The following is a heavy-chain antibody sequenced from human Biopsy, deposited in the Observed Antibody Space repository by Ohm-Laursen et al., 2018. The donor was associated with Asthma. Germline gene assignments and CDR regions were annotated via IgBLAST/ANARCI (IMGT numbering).Heavy chain of an antibody. J-gene: IGHJ4*02. Sequence: TLSLTCSVSGDSISVHYWWAWIRQPPGKGLEWIGYIYYSGTTNYNPSLRGRVTISVNTSKNQFSLKLSSVSAADTAVYFCARDSRGAGPDFDSWGQGTLVTVSS. D-gene: IGHD6-19*01. V-gene: IGHV4-59*11. CDR3: ARDSRGAGPDFDS. CDR2: IYYSGTT. CDR1: GDSISVHY.